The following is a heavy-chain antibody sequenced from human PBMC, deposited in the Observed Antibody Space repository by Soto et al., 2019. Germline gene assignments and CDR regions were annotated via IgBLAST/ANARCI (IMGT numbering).Heavy chain of an antibody. V-gene: IGHV4-38-2*02. D-gene: IGHD1-26*01. CDR1: GYSISIGYY. CDR2: IYHSGRT. J-gene: IGHJ4*02. CDR3: ATTSGSLQE. Sequence: KPSEPLSLTCTVSGYSISIGYYWGWIRQPPGKGLEWIGSIYHSGRTYYNPSLKSRLTISLDTSKNQFSLKLTSVTAADTALYFCATTSGSLQEWGQGTLVTV.